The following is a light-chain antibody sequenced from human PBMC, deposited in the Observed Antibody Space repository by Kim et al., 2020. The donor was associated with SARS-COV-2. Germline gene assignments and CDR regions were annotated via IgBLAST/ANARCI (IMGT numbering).Light chain of an antibody. CDR1: SLRTYY. CDR2: GKN. V-gene: IGLV3-19*01. Sequence: SSELTQDPAVSVALGQTVTITCQGDSLRTYYASWYQQKAGQAPVLVIHGKNNRPSGIPDRFSGSTSGGTASLTITGAQADDEADYYCKSRDTNGNRLVFGGGTQLTVL. CDR3: KSRDTNGNRLV. J-gene: IGLJ2*01.